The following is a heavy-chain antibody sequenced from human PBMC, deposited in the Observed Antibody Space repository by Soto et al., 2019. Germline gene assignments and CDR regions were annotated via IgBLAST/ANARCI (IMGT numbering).Heavy chain of an antibody. CDR2: ISPLKGRT. J-gene: IGHJ1*01. Sequence: QVQLVQSGPDLKRPGASMKVSCNASGYTFTSYGISWVRRAPGQGLEWMAWISPLKGRTQYSQKAQGRVTLSTDTSSNTAYMEMTTLRVDDTSVYYCAMDYGDRPEYFKHWGQGTLVTVS. V-gene: IGHV1-18*04. D-gene: IGHD4-17*01. CDR1: GYTFTSYG. CDR3: AMDYGDRPEYFKH.